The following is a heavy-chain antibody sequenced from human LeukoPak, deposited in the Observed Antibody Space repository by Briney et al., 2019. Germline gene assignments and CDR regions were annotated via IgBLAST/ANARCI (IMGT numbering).Heavy chain of an antibody. CDR2: MNPKTGNT. CDR3: TRGLGSPVGQ. J-gene: IGHJ4*02. Sequence: ASVKVSCKASGYTFTIYDINWVRQAPGQGLEWMGWMNPKTGNTGYAQNFQGRVSMTSNTSITTAYMELSSLRSEDTAVYYCTRGLGSPVGQWGQGTLVTVSS. D-gene: IGHD1-26*01. V-gene: IGHV1-8*01. CDR1: GYTFTIYD.